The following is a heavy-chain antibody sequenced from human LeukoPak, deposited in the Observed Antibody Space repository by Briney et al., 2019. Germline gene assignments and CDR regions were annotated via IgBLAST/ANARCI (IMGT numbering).Heavy chain of an antibody. CDR3: ARADLSGSHYYYFDY. CDR2: IIPIFGTA. V-gene: IGHV1-69*05. D-gene: IGHD1-26*01. J-gene: IGHJ4*02. CDR1: GGTFSSYA. Sequence: SVKVSCKASGGTFSSYAISWVRQAPGQGLEWMGGIIPIFGTANYAQKFQGRVTITTDESTSTAYMELSSLRSEDTAVYYCARADLSGSHYYYFDYWGQGTLVTVSS.